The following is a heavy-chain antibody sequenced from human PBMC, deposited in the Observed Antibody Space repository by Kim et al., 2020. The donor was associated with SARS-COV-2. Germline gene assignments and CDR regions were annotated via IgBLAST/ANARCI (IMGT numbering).Heavy chain of an antibody. CDR3: ATHGEYYFDY. CDR2: IHHSGNT. Sequence: SETLSLTCVVSGASISNNNWWSWVRQPPGKGLEWIGEIHHSGNTNYNPSLKSRVTISVDKSKNQFSVRLSSVTAADTAVYYCATHGEYYFDYLGQGTPV. D-gene: IGHD3-10*01. V-gene: IGHV4-4*02. CDR1: GASISNNNW. J-gene: IGHJ4*02.